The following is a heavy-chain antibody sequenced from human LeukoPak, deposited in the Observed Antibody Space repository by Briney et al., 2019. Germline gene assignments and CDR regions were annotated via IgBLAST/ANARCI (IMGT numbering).Heavy chain of an antibody. CDR3: ARDRMDILTGDPDAFDI. D-gene: IGHD3-9*01. Sequence: GGSLRLSCAASGFTVSSNYMSWVRQAPGKGLEWVSVIYSGGSTYYADSVKGRFTISRDNSKNTLYLQMNSLRAEDTAVYYCARDRMDILTGDPDAFDIWGQGTMVTVSS. CDR1: GFTVSSNY. CDR2: IYSGGST. V-gene: IGHV3-53*01. J-gene: IGHJ3*02.